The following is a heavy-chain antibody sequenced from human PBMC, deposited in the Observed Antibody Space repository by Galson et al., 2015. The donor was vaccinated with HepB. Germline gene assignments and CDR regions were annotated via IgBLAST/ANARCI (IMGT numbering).Heavy chain of an antibody. V-gene: IGHV1-18*04. CDR2: ISAYNGNT. Sequence: SVKVSCKASGYTFTSYGISWVRQAPGQGLEWMGWISAYNGNTNYAQKLQGRVTMTTDTSTSTAYMELRSLRSDDTAVYYCARDRGHYSSSSPVDYWGQGTLVTVSS. J-gene: IGHJ4*02. D-gene: IGHD6-6*01. CDR3: ARDRGHYSSSSPVDY. CDR1: GYTFTSYG.